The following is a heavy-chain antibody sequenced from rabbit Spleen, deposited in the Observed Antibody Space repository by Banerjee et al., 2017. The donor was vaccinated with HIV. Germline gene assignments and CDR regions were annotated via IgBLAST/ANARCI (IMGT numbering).Heavy chain of an antibody. Sequence: QLKESGGGLVQPGGSLKLSCKASGFDFSSYYMSWVRQAPGKGLEWIGYIDPIFGSTYYASWVNGRFTISSHNAQNTLYLQLNSLTVADTATYFCARARDTYDDVGDFARLDLWGPGTLVTV. CDR3: ARARDTYDDVGDFARLDL. J-gene: IGHJ6*01. D-gene: IGHD2-1*01. V-gene: IGHV1S7*01. CDR1: GFDFSSYY. CDR2: IDPIFGST.